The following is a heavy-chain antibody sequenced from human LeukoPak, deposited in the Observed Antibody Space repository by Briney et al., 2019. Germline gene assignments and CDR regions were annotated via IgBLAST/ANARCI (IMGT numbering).Heavy chain of an antibody. CDR1: GYSFTSYW. Sequence: PGESLKISCRGSGYSFTSYWIGWVRQMPGKGLEWMGIIYPGDSDTRYSPSFQGQVTISADKSISTAYLQWSSLKASDTAMYYCARLGAPHYDFWSGSFDYWGQGTLVTVSS. J-gene: IGHJ4*02. V-gene: IGHV5-51*01. CDR2: IYPGDSDT. CDR3: ARLGAPHYDFWSGSFDY. D-gene: IGHD3-3*01.